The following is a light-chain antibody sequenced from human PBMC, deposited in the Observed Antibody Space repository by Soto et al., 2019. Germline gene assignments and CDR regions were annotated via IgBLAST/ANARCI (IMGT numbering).Light chain of an antibody. V-gene: IGLV1-40*01. Sequence: QSALTQPPSVSGAPGQRVTISCTGSSSNIGAGYDVHWYQQLPGTAPKLLIYGNSNRPSGVPDQFSGSKSGTSASLAITGLQAEDEADYYCQSYDSSLSGYVFGTGTKVTVL. CDR3: QSYDSSLSGYV. CDR1: SSNIGAGYD. CDR2: GNS. J-gene: IGLJ1*01.